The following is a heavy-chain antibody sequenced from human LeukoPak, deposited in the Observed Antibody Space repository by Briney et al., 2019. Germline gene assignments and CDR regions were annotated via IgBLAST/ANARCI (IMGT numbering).Heavy chain of an antibody. D-gene: IGHD5-24*01. Sequence: PGGSLRLSCAASGFTFSNALMTWVRQAPGKGLEWVGRIKTNADGGAADYGGSVKGRFTISRDDSKNMLYLQMNSLKTEDTAVYHCITGLTWPHSQGNHWGQGTLITVSS. J-gene: IGHJ4*02. CDR3: ITGLTWPHSQGNH. CDR1: GFTFSNAL. CDR2: IKTNADGGAA. V-gene: IGHV3-15*01.